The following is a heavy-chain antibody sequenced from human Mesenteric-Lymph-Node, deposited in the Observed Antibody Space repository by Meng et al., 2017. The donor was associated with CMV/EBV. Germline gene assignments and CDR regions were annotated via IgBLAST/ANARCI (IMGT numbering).Heavy chain of an antibody. V-gene: IGHV3-30-3*01. CDR1: GFSFSSYA. CDR3: ASVTDYCSNIGCLGFFDY. J-gene: IGHJ4*02. CDR2: ISSDGSIR. D-gene: IGHD2-2*01. Sequence: GESLKISCVASGFSFSSYAMHWVRQAPGKGLEWVAIISSDGSIRLFADSVKGRFTISRENSQNTLYLQLDSLRPEDTAVYYCASVTDYCSNIGCLGFFDYWGQGTLVTVSS.